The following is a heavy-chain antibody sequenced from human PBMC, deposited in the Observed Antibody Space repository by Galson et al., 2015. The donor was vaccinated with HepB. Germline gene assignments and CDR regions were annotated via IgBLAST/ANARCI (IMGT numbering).Heavy chain of an antibody. CDR2: ISWNSGSI. Sequence: SLRLSCAASGFTFDDYAMHWVRQAPGKGLEWVSGISWNSGSIGYADSVKGRFTISRDNAKNSLYLRMNSLRAEDTALYYCAKNTEETVAGTYFDYWGQGTLVTVSS. V-gene: IGHV3-9*01. D-gene: IGHD6-19*01. CDR3: AKNTEETVAGTYFDY. CDR1: GFTFDDYA. J-gene: IGHJ4*02.